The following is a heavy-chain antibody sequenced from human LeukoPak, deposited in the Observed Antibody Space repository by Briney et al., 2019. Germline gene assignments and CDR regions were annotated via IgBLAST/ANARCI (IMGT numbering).Heavy chain of an antibody. CDR1: GGSISSYY. D-gene: IGHD5-12*01. CDR3: ARLAYGGYERLDY. J-gene: IGHJ4*02. CDR2: IYYSGST. V-gene: IGHV4-59*12. Sequence: PSETLSLTCTVSGGSISSYYWSWIRQPPGKGLEWIGYIYYSGSTNYNPSLKSRVTISVDTSKNQFSLKLSSVTAADTAVYYCARLAYGGYERLDYWGQGTLVTVSS.